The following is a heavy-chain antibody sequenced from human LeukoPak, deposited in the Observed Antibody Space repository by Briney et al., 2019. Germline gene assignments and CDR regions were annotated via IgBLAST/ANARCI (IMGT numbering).Heavy chain of an antibody. D-gene: IGHD2-15*01. V-gene: IGHV1-2*02. J-gene: IGHJ4*02. CDR1: GYTFTGYY. CDR3: AMCSGGSCFLFDY. CDR2: INPNSGGT. Sequence: ASVKVSCKASGYTFTGYYMHWVRQAPGQGLEWMGWINPNSGGTNYAQKFQGRVTMTRDTSISTAYMELSRLRSDDTAVYCCAMCSGGSCFLFDYWGQGTLVTVSS.